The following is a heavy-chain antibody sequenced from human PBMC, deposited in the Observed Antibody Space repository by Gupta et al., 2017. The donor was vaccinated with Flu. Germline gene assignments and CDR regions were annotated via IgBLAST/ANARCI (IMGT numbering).Heavy chain of an antibody. V-gene: IGHV3-9*01. J-gene: IGHJ3*02. CDR3: AKAVVVADDAFDI. CDR1: GFTFDDYA. D-gene: IGHD2-15*01. CDR2: ISWNSGSI. Sequence: EVQLVESGGALVHPGRSLRLSCAASGFTFDDYAMHWVRQAPGKGLEWVSSISWNSGSIGYGDSVKGRFAISRDNAKNSLYLQMNSLRPEDTALYYCAKAVVVADDAFDIWGQGTMVTVSS.